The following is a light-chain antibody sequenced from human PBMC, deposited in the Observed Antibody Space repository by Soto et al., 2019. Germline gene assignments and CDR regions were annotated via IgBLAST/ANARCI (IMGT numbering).Light chain of an antibody. Sequence: VLTQSPGTLSLSPGERATLSCRASQNIRGNELAWYQQKPGQPPRLLIYRGSSRAPGIPDRFSGRGSGIEFTLTISRLEPEDFAVYYCQDYGTSAPWTFGQGTKVEIK. J-gene: IGKJ1*01. CDR3: QDYGTSAPWT. CDR2: RGS. CDR1: QNIRGNE. V-gene: IGKV3-20*01.